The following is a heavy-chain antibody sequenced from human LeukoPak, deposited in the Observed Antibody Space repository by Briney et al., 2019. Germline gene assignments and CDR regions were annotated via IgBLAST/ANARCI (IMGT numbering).Heavy chain of an antibody. D-gene: IGHD3-10*01. CDR2: IYHSGST. Sequence: SETLSLTCAVSSGSINSNWWSWVRQPPGKRLEWIGEIYHSGSTNYNPTLKSRVTISVDKSKNQFSLRLTSVTAADTAVYYCARGEEYNSGIVHFDYWGQGILVTVSS. V-gene: IGHV4-4*02. J-gene: IGHJ4*02. CDR3: ARGEEYNSGIVHFDY. CDR1: SGSINSNW.